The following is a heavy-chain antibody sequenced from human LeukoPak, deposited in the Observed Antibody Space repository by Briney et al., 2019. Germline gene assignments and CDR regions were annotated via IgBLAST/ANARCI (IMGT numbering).Heavy chain of an antibody. J-gene: IGHJ6*02. CDR1: GFTFSSYT. Sequence: GGSLRLSCAASGFTFSSYTMHWVRQAPGKGLEWVAVISYDGSNKYYADSVKGRFTISRDSSKNTLYLQMNSLRAEDTAVYYCARERAYSSSLDVWGQGTTVTVSS. CDR3: ARERAYSSSLDV. V-gene: IGHV3-30-3*01. CDR2: ISYDGSNK. D-gene: IGHD6-13*01.